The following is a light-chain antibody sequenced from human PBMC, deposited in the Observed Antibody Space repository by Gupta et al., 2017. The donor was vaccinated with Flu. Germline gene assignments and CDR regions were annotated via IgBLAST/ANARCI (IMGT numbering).Light chain of an antibody. J-gene: IGLJ3*02. CDR3: HSYDSSRSDWV. CDR1: SSNIGAGYD. CDR2: GNK. V-gene: IGLV1-40*01. Sequence: QSVLPQPTSVSGAPGQTVTIPCTGLSSNIGAGYDVDWYQHLPGSAPNVLIYGNKSRPSGVPERFSASKSDTSASMVITGLQAEDEADYYCHSYDSSRSDWVFGGGTKLTVL.